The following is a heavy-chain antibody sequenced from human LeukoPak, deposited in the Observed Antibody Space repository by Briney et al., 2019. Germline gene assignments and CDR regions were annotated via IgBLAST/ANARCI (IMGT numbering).Heavy chain of an antibody. J-gene: IGHJ4*02. Sequence: GESLKISCKGSGYSFTSYWIGWVRQMPGKGLEWMGIIYPGDSDTRYSPSFQGQVTVSADKSISTAYLQWSSLEASDTAMYSCARVNGWYYFDYWGQGTLVTVSS. CDR3: ARVNGWYYFDY. D-gene: IGHD6-19*01. CDR2: IYPGDSDT. CDR1: GYSFTSYW. V-gene: IGHV5-51*01.